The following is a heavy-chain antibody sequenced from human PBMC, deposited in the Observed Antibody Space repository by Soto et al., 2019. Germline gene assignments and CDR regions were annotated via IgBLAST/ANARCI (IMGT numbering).Heavy chain of an antibody. CDR2: INQDGSEK. CDR1: VFPFSTSW. Sequence: GGSLRLSCAASVFPFSTSWMDWVRQPPGKGLEWVANINQDGSEKNYVDSVKGRFTISRDNAKNSLFLQMSSLTAEDSGLYYCTRYLDFWGQGTLVTVSS. J-gene: IGHJ4*02. CDR3: TRYLDF. V-gene: IGHV3-7*01.